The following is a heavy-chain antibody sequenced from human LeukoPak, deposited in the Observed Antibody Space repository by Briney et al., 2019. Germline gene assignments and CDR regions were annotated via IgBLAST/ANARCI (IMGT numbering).Heavy chain of an antibody. CDR1: GGSITSSNYF. J-gene: IGHJ2*01. CDR3: ARQGVVPNKAGWYFDL. V-gene: IGHV4-39*01. D-gene: IGHD3-10*01. Sequence: SETLSLTCIVSGGSITSSNYFWGWIRQPPGKGLEWIGGFYHSGTIFYSPSLGSRVAISIDTSKNQFSLGLLSVTAADTAVYYCARQGVVPNKAGWYFDLWGRGTLVTVSS. CDR2: FYHSGTI.